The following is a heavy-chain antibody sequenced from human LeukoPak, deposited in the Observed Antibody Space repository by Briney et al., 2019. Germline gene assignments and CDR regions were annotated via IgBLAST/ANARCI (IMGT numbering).Heavy chain of an antibody. Sequence: GESLKISCKGSGYSFTSYWISWVRQMPGKGLEWMGRIDPSDSYTNYSPSFQGHVTISADKSISTAFLQWSSLKASDTAMYYCARRAYYGSGSYPFDPGGQGTLVTVSS. D-gene: IGHD3-10*01. CDR2: IDPSDSYT. V-gene: IGHV5-10-1*01. CDR1: GYSFTSYW. J-gene: IGHJ5*02. CDR3: ARRAYYGSGSYPFDP.